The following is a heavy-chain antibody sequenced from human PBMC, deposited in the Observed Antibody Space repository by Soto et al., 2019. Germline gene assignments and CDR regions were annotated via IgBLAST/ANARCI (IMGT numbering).Heavy chain of an antibody. Sequence: EVQLVESGGGLVQPGGSLRLSCAASGFTFSSFGMSWVRQAPGKGLEWLSYISSSGTTIYYADSIKGRFTISRDNAKNSLSLQMSGLRADDTATYFCARTPYGDYSDYWGPGTLVTVSS. CDR2: ISSSGTTI. CDR3: ARTPYGDYSDY. CDR1: GFTFSSFG. V-gene: IGHV3-48*03. D-gene: IGHD4-17*01. J-gene: IGHJ4*02.